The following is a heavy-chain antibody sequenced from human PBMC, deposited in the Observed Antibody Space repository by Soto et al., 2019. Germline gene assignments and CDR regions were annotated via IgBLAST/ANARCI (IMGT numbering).Heavy chain of an antibody. CDR2: ISAYNGNT. V-gene: IGHV1-18*01. Sequence: ASVKVSCKASGYTFTSYGISWVRQAPGQGLEWMGWISAYNGNTNYAQKLQGRVTMTTDTSTSTAYMELRSLRPDDTAVYYCARARSGWYVGLYYFDYWGQGTLVTVSS. CDR3: ARARSGWYVGLYYFDY. J-gene: IGHJ4*02. D-gene: IGHD6-19*01. CDR1: GYTFTSYG.